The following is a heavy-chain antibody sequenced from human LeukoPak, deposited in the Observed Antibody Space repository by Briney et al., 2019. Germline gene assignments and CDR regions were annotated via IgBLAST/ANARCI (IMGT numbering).Heavy chain of an antibody. J-gene: IGHJ5*02. Sequence: SETLSLTCAVYGGSFSGYYWSWIRQPPGKGLEWIGEINHSGSTNYNPSLKSRVTISVDTSKNQFSLKLSSVTVADTAVYYCARARAHIVVVPARRWFDPWGQGTLVTVSS. CDR3: ARARAHIVVVPARRWFDP. D-gene: IGHD2-2*01. CDR2: INHSGST. CDR1: GGSFSGYY. V-gene: IGHV4-34*01.